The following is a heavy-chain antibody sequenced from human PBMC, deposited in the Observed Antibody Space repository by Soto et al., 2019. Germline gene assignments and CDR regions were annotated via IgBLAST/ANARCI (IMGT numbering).Heavy chain of an antibody. D-gene: IGHD6-13*01. CDR2: IYYSGST. CDR3: AREVPKESATVHARRRAAAGYFREFDP. V-gene: IGHV4-59*01. CDR1: GGSISSYY. Sequence: SETLSLTCTVSGGSISSYYWSWIRQPPGKGLEWIGYIYYSGSTNYNPSLKSRVTISVDTSKNQFSLKLSSVTAADTAVYYCAREVPKESATVHARRRAAAGYFREFDPWGQGTLVTVSS. J-gene: IGHJ5*02.